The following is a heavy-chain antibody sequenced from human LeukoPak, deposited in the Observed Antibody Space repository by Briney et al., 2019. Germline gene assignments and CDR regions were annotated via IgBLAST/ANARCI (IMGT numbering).Heavy chain of an antibody. CDR2: IYYSGST. J-gene: IGHJ5*02. Sequence: PSETLSLTCTVSGGSISSSSYYWGWIRQPPGKGLEWIGSIYYSGSTYYNPSLKSRVTISVDTSKNQFSLKLSSVTAADTAVYYCARHYQLLFDWFDPWGQGTLVTVSS. CDR3: ARHYQLLFDWFDP. V-gene: IGHV4-39*01. CDR1: GGSISSSSYY. D-gene: IGHD2-2*01.